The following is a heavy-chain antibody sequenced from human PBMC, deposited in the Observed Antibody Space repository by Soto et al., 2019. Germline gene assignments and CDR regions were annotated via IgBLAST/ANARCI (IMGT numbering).Heavy chain of an antibody. D-gene: IGHD3-22*01. CDR1: GFTFSSYA. CDR3: AIQTPYDSSGYYPYYYYGMDV. J-gene: IGHJ6*02. CDR2: ISGSGGST. V-gene: IGHV3-23*01. Sequence: PGGSLRLSCAASGFTFSSYAMSWVRQAPGKGLEWVSAISGSGGSTYYADSVKGRFTISRDNSKNTLYLQMNSLRAEDTAVYYCAIQTPYDSSGYYPYYYYGMDVWGQGTTVPVSS.